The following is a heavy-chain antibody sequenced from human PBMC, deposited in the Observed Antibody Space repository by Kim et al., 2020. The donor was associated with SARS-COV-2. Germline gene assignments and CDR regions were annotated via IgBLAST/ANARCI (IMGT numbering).Heavy chain of an antibody. Sequence: SGPTLVNPTQTLTLTCTFSGFSLSTSGMCVSWIRQPPGKALEWLARIDWDDDKYYSTSLKTRLTISKDTSKNQVVLTMTNMDPVDTATYYCARNHYDILSGYPITPVDYWGQGTLVTVSS. CDR3: ARNHYDILSGYPITPVDY. J-gene: IGHJ4*02. CDR2: IDWDDDK. V-gene: IGHV2-70*11. CDR1: GFSLSTSGMC. D-gene: IGHD3-9*01.